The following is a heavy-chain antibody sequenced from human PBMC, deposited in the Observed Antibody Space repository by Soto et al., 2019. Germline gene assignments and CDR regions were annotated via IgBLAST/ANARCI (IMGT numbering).Heavy chain of an antibody. D-gene: IGHD6-19*01. CDR2: IYYTGST. J-gene: IGHJ4*02. CDR3: ARPSVAVTWGPFDY. CDR1: GGSISAYY. V-gene: IGHV4-59*01. Sequence: TLSLPCPVSGGSISAYYRNWVRQPPGKGLEWIGNIYYTGSTNYNPSLKSRVTISVDTSKNQFSLELSSVTAADTAVYYCARPSVAVTWGPFDYWGQGTLVTVSS.